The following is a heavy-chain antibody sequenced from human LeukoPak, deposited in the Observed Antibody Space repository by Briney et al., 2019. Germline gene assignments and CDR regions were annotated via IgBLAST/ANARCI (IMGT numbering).Heavy chain of an antibody. CDR1: GFTFSGYN. V-gene: IGHV3-23*01. CDR2: ISGSGGST. J-gene: IGHJ4*02. D-gene: IGHD3-3*01. CDR3: AKHDFWRGYYPSYFDC. Sequence: GGSLRLSCAASGFTFSGYNMSWVRQAPGKGLEWVSDISGSGGSTYYADSVKGRFTISRDNSKNTLYLQMNSLRAEDTAVYYCAKHDFWRGYYPSYFDCRGQGGQVTVSS.